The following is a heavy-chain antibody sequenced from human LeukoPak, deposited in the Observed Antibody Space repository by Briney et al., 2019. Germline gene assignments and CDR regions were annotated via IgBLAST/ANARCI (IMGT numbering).Heavy chain of an antibody. CDR3: ARINRFPGSGSNYFDY. D-gene: IGHD3-10*01. V-gene: IGHV4-59*08. CDR1: GGSISSYY. Sequence: SKTLSLTCTVSGGSISSYYWSWIRQPPGKGLEWIGYLYYSGSTNYNPSLKSRVTISVDTSKNQFSLKLSSVNAADTAVYYCARINRFPGSGSNYFDYWGQGTLVTVSS. CDR2: LYYSGST. J-gene: IGHJ4*02.